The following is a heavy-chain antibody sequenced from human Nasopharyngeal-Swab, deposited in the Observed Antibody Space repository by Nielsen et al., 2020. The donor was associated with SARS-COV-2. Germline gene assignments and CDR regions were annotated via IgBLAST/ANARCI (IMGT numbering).Heavy chain of an antibody. D-gene: IGHD2-2*01. Sequence: ASVKVSCKASGYTFTSYYMHWVRQAPGQGLEWMGIINPSGGSTSYAQKFQGRVTMTRDTSTSTVYMELSSLRSEDTAVYYCARNIVVVPAAVLYYYYGMDVCGQGTTVTVSS. CDR1: GYTFTSYY. CDR3: ARNIVVVPAAVLYYYYGMDV. J-gene: IGHJ6*02. V-gene: IGHV1-46*01. CDR2: INPSGGST.